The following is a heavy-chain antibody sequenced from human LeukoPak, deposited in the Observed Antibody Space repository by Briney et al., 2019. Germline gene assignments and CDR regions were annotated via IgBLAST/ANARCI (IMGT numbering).Heavy chain of an antibody. CDR3: ARDLRSSGYYAFDY. CDR1: GFTFSSYG. D-gene: IGHD3-22*01. J-gene: IGHJ4*02. V-gene: IGHV3-21*01. Sequence: GGSLRLSCEVSGFTFSSYGMNWVHQAPGNGLEWVSFISSSSSYIYYADSVKGRFTISRDNAKNSLYLQMNSLRAEDTAVYYCARDLRSSGYYAFDYWGQGTLVTVSS. CDR2: ISSSSSYI.